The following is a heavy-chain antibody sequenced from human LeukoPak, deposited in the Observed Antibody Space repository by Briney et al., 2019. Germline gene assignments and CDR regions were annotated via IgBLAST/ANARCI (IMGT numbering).Heavy chain of an antibody. Sequence: GGSLRLSCAASGFTFSSYSMNWVRQAPGKGLEWVSAISSSSSYIYNADSVKGRFFISRDNSKNTVYLQMNSLRAEDTAVYYCAKGEGGSCSTSSCSTYFDYWGQGTLVTVSS. CDR3: AKGEGGSCSTSSCSTYFDY. V-gene: IGHV3-21*04. CDR2: ISSSSSYI. CDR1: GFTFSSYS. J-gene: IGHJ4*02. D-gene: IGHD2-15*01.